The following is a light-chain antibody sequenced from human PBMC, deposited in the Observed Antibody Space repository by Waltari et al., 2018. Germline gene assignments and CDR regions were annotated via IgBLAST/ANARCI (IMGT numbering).Light chain of an antibody. Sequence: IVLTQSPVTLSVSPGERDPLSCRASQSVRTNVAWYQQQPGQAPRLLIYGASKRATGIPARFSGTGSGAEFTLTISSLQSEDFAVYFCHHYNDWPPGTFGQGTKLDIK. CDR2: GAS. CDR1: QSVRTN. V-gene: IGKV3-15*01. CDR3: HHYNDWPPGT. J-gene: IGKJ2*02.